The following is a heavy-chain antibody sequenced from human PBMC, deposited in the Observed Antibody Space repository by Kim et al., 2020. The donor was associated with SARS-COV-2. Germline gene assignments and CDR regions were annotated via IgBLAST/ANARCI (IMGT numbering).Heavy chain of an antibody. CDR2: IYTSGST. J-gene: IGHJ6*02. CDR1: GGSISSGSYY. V-gene: IGHV4-61*02. CDR3: ARSKLRYFDWLLSTGAYYYYGMDV. Sequence: SETLSLTCTVSGGSISSGSYYWSWIRQPAGKGLEWIGRIYTSGSTNYNPSVKSRVTISVDTSKNQFSLKLSSVTAADTAVYYCARSKLRYFDWLLSTGAYYYYGMDVWGQGTTVTVSS. D-gene: IGHD3-9*01.